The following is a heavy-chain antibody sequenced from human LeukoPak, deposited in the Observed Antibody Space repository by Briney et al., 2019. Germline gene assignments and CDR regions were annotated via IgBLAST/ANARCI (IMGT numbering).Heavy chain of an antibody. Sequence: PGGSLRLSCAASGFTFSSYAMHWVRQAPGKGLEWVAVISYDGSNKYYADSVKGRFTISRDNSKNTLYLQMNSLRAEDTAVYYCARGVPPYSSSSGDYWGQGTLVTVSS. CDR1: GFTFSSYA. J-gene: IGHJ4*02. D-gene: IGHD6-6*01. CDR2: ISYDGSNK. CDR3: ARGVPPYSSSSGDY. V-gene: IGHV3-30-3*01.